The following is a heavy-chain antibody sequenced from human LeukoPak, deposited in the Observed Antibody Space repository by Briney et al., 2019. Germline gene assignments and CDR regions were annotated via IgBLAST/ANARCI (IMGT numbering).Heavy chain of an antibody. D-gene: IGHD2-2*01. CDR2: IYPGDSDT. J-gene: IGHJ3*02. CDR3: ASLGYCSSTSCQSDAFDI. V-gene: IGHV5-51*01. Sequence: GESLKISCKGSGYSFTSYWIGWVRQMPGKGLEWMGIIYPGDSDTRYSPSFQGQVTISADKSLSTAYLQWSRLKASDTAMYYCASLGYCSSTSCQSDAFDIWGQGTMGTVSS. CDR1: GYSFTSYW.